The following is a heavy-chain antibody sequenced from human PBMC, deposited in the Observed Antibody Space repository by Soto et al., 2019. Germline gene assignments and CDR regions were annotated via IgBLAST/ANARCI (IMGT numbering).Heavy chain of an antibody. CDR3: AKDITVAGSRWGYYYYYGLDV. D-gene: IGHD6-19*01. J-gene: IGHJ6*02. CDR1: VFTFSSYG. Sequence: QVQLVESGGGVVQPGMSLRLAWAAAVFTFSSYGMHWVRQAPGKGLEWVAVISYDGSNKYYADSVQGRLTICRYNSKNTLYLQMNSLRAEDTAVYYCAKDITVAGSRWGYYYYYGLDVWGQGTTVTVSS. V-gene: IGHV3-30*18. CDR2: ISYDGSNK.